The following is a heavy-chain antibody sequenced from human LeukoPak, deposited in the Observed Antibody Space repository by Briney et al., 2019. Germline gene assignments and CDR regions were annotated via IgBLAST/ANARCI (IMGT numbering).Heavy chain of an antibody. J-gene: IGHJ3*01. D-gene: IGHD3-22*01. V-gene: IGHV1-18*01. CDR3: AKDSFTTIVVVTNDAFDF. Sequence: ASVKVSCKTSGYTFASHGISWVRQAPGQGLEYMGWISGYNDDTNYAQRFQSRLTMTKDTSTSTAYMELRSLTSDDTAVYYCAKDSFTTIVVVTNDAFDFWGQGTMVIVSS. CDR2: ISGYNDDT. CDR1: GYTFASHG.